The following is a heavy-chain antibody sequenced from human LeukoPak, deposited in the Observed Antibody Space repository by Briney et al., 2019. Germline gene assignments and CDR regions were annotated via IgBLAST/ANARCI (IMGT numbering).Heavy chain of an antibody. V-gene: IGHV3-20*04. D-gene: IGHD5-18*01. CDR3: ARVRGYRYGSSAY. CDR2: INWNGGST. J-gene: IGHJ4*02. Sequence: GGSLRLSCAASGFTFDDYGMSWVRQAPGKGLEGVSGINWNGGSTYYANSVKGRFTISRDNSKNTLYLQMGSLRAEDMAVYYCARVRGYRYGSSAYWGQGTLVTVSS. CDR1: GFTFDDYG.